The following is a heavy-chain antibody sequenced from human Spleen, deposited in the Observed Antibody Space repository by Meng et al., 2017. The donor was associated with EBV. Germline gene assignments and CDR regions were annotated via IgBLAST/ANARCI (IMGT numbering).Heavy chain of an antibody. J-gene: IGHJ4*02. V-gene: IGHV1-3*01. CDR1: GHTFTDYA. D-gene: IGHD3-22*01. CDR3: ARDYQYYDSTAYSRFDH. Sequence: QVQLVQSGAEVKKPGASVKVSCNASGHTFTDYAMHWVRQAPGQRLEWMGWINVGNGKTKYSQKFQGRVTITRDTPASTAYMEVSSLRSEDTAVYFCARDYQYYDSTAYSRFDHWGQGTLVTVSS. CDR2: INVGNGKT.